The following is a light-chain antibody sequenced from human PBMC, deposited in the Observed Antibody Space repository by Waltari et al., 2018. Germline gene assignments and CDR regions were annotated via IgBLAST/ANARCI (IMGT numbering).Light chain of an antibody. CDR1: SSDIGKFNP. V-gene: IGLV2-23*01. Sequence: QSALTQPASVSGSPGQSITISCTGTSSDIGKFNPVSWYQQHPGKAPKLIIFEDDKRPVGVSSRFSASKSGNTASLIIAGLQVDDEADYFCCSYAGDVTYVFGAGTKVTVL. CDR2: EDD. CDR3: CSYAGDVTYV. J-gene: IGLJ1*01.